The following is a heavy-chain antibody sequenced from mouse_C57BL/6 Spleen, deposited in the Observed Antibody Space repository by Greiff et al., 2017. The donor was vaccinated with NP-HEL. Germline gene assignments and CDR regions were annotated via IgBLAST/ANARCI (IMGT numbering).Heavy chain of an antibody. CDR1: GYAFSSYW. CDR3: AREGPITTVVARYFDV. V-gene: IGHV1-80*01. Sequence: QVQLQQSGAELVKPGASVKISCKASGYAFSSYWMNWVKQRPGKGLEWIGQIYPGDGDTNYNGKFKGKATLTADKSSSTAYMQLSSLTSEDSAVYFCAREGPITTVVARYFDVWGTGTTVTVSS. D-gene: IGHD1-1*01. CDR2: IYPGDGDT. J-gene: IGHJ1*03.